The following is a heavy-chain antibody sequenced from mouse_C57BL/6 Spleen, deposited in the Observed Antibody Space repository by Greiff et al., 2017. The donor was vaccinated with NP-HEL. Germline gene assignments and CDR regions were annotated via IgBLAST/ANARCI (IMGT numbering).Heavy chain of an antibody. V-gene: IGHV1-59*01. J-gene: IGHJ2*01. CDR2: IDPSDSYT. Sequence: VQLQQPGAELVRPGTSVKLSCKASGYTFTSYWMHWVKQRPGQGLEWIGVIDPSDSYTNYNQKFKGKATLTVDTSSSTAYMQLSSLTSEDSAVYYCARAGYYGNYDYWGQGTTLTVSS. CDR3: ARAGYYGNYDY. D-gene: IGHD2-1*01. CDR1: GYTFTSYW.